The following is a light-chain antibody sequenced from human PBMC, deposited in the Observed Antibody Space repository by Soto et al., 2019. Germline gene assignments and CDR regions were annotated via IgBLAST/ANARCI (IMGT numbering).Light chain of an antibody. CDR1: QRVSNNF. CDR2: GAS. V-gene: IGKV3D-20*02. CDR3: QQRSNWPIT. J-gene: IGKJ5*01. Sequence: EIVLTQSPGTLSLSPGERATLSCRASQRVSNNFLAWYQQKPGQAPRLLIYGASNRATGIPDRFSGSGSGTDFTLTISRLDPEDFAVYYCQQRSNWPITFGQGTRLEIK.